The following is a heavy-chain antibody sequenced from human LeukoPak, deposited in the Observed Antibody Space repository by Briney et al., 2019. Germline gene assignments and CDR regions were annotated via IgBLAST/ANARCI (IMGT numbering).Heavy chain of an antibody. J-gene: IGHJ4*02. CDR2: MRYDGSNK. V-gene: IGHV3-30*02. Sequence: PGGSLRLSCAASGFTFSSYGMHWVRQAPGKGLEWVAVMRYDGSNKYDGDSVKGRFTISRDNSKNTLYLQMNSLRAEDTAVYYCTKGTIWLPFDYWGQGTLVTVSS. CDR3: TKGTIWLPFDY. D-gene: IGHD5-18*01. CDR1: GFTFSSYG.